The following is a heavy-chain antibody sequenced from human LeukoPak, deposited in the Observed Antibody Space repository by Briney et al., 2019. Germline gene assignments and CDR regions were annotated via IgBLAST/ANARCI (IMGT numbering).Heavy chain of an antibody. CDR1: GFTFSSYA. D-gene: IGHD4-17*01. CDR2: ISGSGGST. Sequence: GGSLRLSCAASGFTFSSYAMSWVRQAPGKGLEWVSAISGSGGSTYYADSVKSRFTISRDNSKNTLYLQMNSLRAEDTAVYYCAKDPKRQTYARSYYYYGMDVWGQGTTVTVSS. CDR3: AKDPKRQTYARSYYYYGMDV. V-gene: IGHV3-23*01. J-gene: IGHJ6*02.